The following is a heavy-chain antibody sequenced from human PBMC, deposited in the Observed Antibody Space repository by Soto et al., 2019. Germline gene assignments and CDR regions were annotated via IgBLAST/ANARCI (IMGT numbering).Heavy chain of an antibody. CDR3: ARGGFYEVADDAFDI. D-gene: IGHD3-3*01. Sequence: SETLSLTCTVSGGSISSYYWSWIRQSPGEGLEWVAHMYYTGITKYNPSLESRVTTSADTSKNQLSLKLSSVTAADTAVYYCARGGFYEVADDAFDIWGRGTMVTVSS. CDR2: MYYTGIT. V-gene: IGHV4-59*01. J-gene: IGHJ3*02. CDR1: GGSISSYY.